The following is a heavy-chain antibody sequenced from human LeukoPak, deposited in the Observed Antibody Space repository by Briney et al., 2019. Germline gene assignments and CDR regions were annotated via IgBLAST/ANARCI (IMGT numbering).Heavy chain of an antibody. CDR2: ISYDGSNK. Sequence: PGGSLRLSCAASGFTFSSYGMHWVRQAPGKGLEWVAVISYDGSNKYYADSVKGRFTISRDNSKNTLYLQMNSLRAEDTAVYYCAKDHLGGREKDIVLMVYGVWGQGTMVTVSS. CDR3: AKDHLGGREKDIVLMVYGV. CDR1: GFTFSSYG. V-gene: IGHV3-30*18. J-gene: IGHJ3*01. D-gene: IGHD2-8*01.